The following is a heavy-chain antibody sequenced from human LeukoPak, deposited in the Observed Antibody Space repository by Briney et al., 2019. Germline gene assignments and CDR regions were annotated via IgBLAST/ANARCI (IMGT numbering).Heavy chain of an antibody. CDR3: AKQAYWEGAVAGTGY. V-gene: IGHV3-30*04. CDR1: GFTFSSYA. Sequence: PGGSLRLSCAASGFTFSSYAMHWVRQAPGKGLEWVAVISYDGSNKYYADSVKGRFTISRDNSKNTLYLQMNSLRAEDTAVYYCAKQAYWEGAVAGTGYWGQGTLVTVSS. J-gene: IGHJ4*02. D-gene: IGHD6-19*01. CDR2: ISYDGSNK.